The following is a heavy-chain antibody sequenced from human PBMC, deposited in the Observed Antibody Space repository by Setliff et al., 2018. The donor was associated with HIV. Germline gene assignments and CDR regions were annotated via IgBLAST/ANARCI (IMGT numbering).Heavy chain of an antibody. J-gene: IGHJ3*02. Sequence: PSETLSLTCTVSGDSISSSDYYWGWIRQPPGKGLEWIGSIYYSGSTYYNPSLKSRVTISVDTSKNQFSLKLSSVTAADTAVYYCARRQQLWLLYAFDIWGQGTMVTVSS. CDR1: GDSISSSDYY. CDR3: ARRQQLWLLYAFDI. V-gene: IGHV4-39*01. CDR2: IYYSGST. D-gene: IGHD5-18*01.